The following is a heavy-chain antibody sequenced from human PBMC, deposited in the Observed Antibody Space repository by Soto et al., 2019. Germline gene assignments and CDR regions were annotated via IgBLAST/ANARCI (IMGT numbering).Heavy chain of an antibody. V-gene: IGHV3-33*01. Sequence: QVQLVESGGGVVQPGRSLRLSCAASGFTFSSYGMHWVRQAPGKGLEWVAVVWYDGSNKYYADSVKGRFTISRDNSKNTLYLQMNSLRAEDTAVYYCARDRYSSGWYALDYWGQGTLVTVSS. CDR3: ARDRYSSGWYALDY. D-gene: IGHD6-19*01. CDR1: GFTFSSYG. CDR2: VWYDGSNK. J-gene: IGHJ4*02.